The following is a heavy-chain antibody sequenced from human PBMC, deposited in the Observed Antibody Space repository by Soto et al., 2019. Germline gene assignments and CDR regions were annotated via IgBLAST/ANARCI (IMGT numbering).Heavy chain of an antibody. CDR1: GFSLRTSGVG. J-gene: IGHJ6*02. D-gene: IGHD3-3*01. CDR2: IYWNDDK. Sequence: QITLWESGPTLMKPTQTLTLTCTFSGFSLRTSGVGVGWIRQPPGKALELLALIYWNDDKRYSPSLESRLTITKDNSKNRVALTMINMDPVDTATYYCAHTKRYYDFRSGYYIGLVDVWGRGTTVIVSS. V-gene: IGHV2-5*01. CDR3: AHTKRYYDFRSGYYIGLVDV.